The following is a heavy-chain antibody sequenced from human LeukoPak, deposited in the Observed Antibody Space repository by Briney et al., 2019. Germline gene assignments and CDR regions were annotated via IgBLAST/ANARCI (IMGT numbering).Heavy chain of an antibody. V-gene: IGHV3-7*03. D-gene: IGHD3-10*01. CDR1: GFTFSSYW. CDR3: ARVGDPLLWFGELLFYFDY. J-gene: IGHJ4*02. Sequence: GGSLRLSCAASGFTFSSYWMSWVRQAPGKGLEWVANIKQDGGEKYYVDSVKGRFTISRDNAKNSLYLQMNSLRAEDTAVYYCARVGDPLLWFGELLFYFDYWGQGTLVTVSS. CDR2: IKQDGGEK.